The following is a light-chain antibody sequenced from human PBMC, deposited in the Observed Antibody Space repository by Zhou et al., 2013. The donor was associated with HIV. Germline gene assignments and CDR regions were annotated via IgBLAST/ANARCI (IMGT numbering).Light chain of an antibody. CDR2: LGS. Sequence: DIVMTQSPLSLPVTPGEAASISCRSNQSLLHSNGDNFLDWYLQKPGQSPQLLIYLGSNRASGVPDKFTGSGSGTDFTLKINRVEAEDVGVYYCMQTQRYRHTFGQGTKLEIK. J-gene: IGKJ2*01. CDR1: QSLLHSNGDNF. CDR3: MQTQRYRHT. V-gene: IGKV2-28*01.